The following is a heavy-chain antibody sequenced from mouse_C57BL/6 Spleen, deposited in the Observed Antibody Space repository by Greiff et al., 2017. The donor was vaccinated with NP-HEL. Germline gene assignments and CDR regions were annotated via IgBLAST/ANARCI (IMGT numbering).Heavy chain of an antibody. J-gene: IGHJ1*03. CDR3: ARSPLFYYSNYDWYFDV. Sequence: QVQLQQPGAELVKPGASVKLSCKASGYTFTSYWMHWVKQRPGQGLEWIGMIHPNSGSTNYNEKFKSKATLTVDKSSSTAYMQLSSLTSEDSAVYYCARSPLFYYSNYDWYFDVWGTGTTVTVSS. CDR2: IHPNSGST. CDR1: GYTFTSYW. D-gene: IGHD2-5*01. V-gene: IGHV1-64*01.